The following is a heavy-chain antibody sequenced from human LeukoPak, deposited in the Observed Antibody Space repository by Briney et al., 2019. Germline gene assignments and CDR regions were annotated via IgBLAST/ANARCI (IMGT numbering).Heavy chain of an antibody. Sequence: GGSLILSCAASGFTFSSYWMSWVRQAPGKGLEWVANIKQDESEKYYVDSLKGRFTISRDNSKNTLFLQMNSLRAEDTAVYFCAIRSGDSFFDCWGQGTLVTVSS. J-gene: IGHJ4*02. CDR3: AIRSGDSFFDC. CDR1: GFTFSSYW. CDR2: IKQDESEK. D-gene: IGHD4-17*01. V-gene: IGHV3-7*01.